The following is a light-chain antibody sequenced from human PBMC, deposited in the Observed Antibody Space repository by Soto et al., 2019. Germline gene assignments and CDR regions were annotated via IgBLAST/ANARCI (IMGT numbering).Light chain of an antibody. Sequence: DIVMTQFPLSLPVTPGEPASISCRSSQSLLHSNEYNYLDWYVQKPGQSPQLLMYLASNRASGVPDRFSGSGSGTDFTLKISRVEAEDVGIYYCMQALETPRTVGQGTKVDIK. V-gene: IGKV2-28*01. CDR2: LAS. J-gene: IGKJ1*01. CDR3: MQALETPRT. CDR1: QSLLHSNEYNY.